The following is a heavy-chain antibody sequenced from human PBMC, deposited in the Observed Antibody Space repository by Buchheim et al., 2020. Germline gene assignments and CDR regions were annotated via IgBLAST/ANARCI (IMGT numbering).Heavy chain of an antibody. Sequence: QVQLVESGGGVVQPGRSLRLSCATSGFSFDGYGVHWVRQAPGKGLEWVALISYDGSEKYYADSVKGRFTISRDNSKKTLFLQMNSLRAEDTAIYFCARGELGRVTTFDFWGQGTL. J-gene: IGHJ4*02. CDR1: GFSFDGYG. CDR2: ISYDGSEK. CDR3: ARGELGRVTTFDF. V-gene: IGHV3-33*05. D-gene: IGHD1-1*01.